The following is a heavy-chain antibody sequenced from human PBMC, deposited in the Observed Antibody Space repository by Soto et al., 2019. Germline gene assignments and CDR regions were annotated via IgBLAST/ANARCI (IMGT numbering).Heavy chain of an antibody. CDR1: GGSIRSYY. V-gene: IGHV4-59*01. CDR3: ARAIDFDY. J-gene: IGHJ4*02. CDR2: IYYTGTT. Sequence: SETLSLTCTVSGGSIRSYYWSWIRQPPGKGLEWIGYIYYTGTTNYNPSLKSRVTISVDTSKDQVSLKLSSVTAADTAIYYCARAIDFDYWGQGTLVTVSS.